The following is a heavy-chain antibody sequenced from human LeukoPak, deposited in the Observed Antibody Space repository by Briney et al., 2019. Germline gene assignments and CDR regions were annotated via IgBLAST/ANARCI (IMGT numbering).Heavy chain of an antibody. Sequence: GASVKVSCKASGGTFSSYAISWVRQAPGQGLEWMGGIIPIFGTANYAQKFQGRVTITTDESTSTAYMELSSLRSEDTAVYYCAREGAYWFDSSGTLGNDYWGQGTLVTVSS. CDR3: AREGAYWFDSSGTLGNDY. J-gene: IGHJ4*02. CDR1: GGTFSSYA. V-gene: IGHV1-69*05. D-gene: IGHD3-22*01. CDR2: IIPIFGTA.